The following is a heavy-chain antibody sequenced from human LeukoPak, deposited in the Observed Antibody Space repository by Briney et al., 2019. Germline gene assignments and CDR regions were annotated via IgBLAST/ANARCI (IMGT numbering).Heavy chain of an antibody. J-gene: IGHJ4*02. CDR1: GFTFSSYA. CDR2: ISGSGGST. V-gene: IGHV3-23*01. CDR3: AKDVVVVATRAHFDY. Sequence: AGGSLRLSCAASGFTFSSYAMSWVRQAPGKGLEWVSAISGSGGSTYYADSVKGRFTISRDNSKNTLYLQMNSLRAEDTAVYYCAKDVVVVATRAHFDYWGQGTLVTVSS. D-gene: IGHD2-15*01.